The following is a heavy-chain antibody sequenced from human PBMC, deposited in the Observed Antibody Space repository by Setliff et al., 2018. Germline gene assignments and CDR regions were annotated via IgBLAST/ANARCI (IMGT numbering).Heavy chain of an antibody. CDR2: IWNDGSET. Sequence: PGGSLRLSCVASGFTFSNYGMHWARQAPGKGLEWVALIWNDGSETYYVDSVKGRFTISRDNSKNSLYLQMNSLRTEDTALYYCAKDIGSSWYFGYYGVDVWGQGTTVTV. CDR1: GFTFSNYG. V-gene: IGHV3-30*02. J-gene: IGHJ6*02. D-gene: IGHD6-13*01. CDR3: AKDIGSSWYFGYYGVDV.